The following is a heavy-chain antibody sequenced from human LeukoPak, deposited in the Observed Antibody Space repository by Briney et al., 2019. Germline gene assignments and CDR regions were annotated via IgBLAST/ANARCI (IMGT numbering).Heavy chain of an antibody. CDR2: ISSSGSTI. V-gene: IGHV3-48*03. CDR3: ARVLLGYCSSTSCYSPVDAFDI. CDR1: GFTFSSYE. J-gene: IGHJ3*02. D-gene: IGHD2-2*01. Sequence: QTGGSLRLSCAASGFTFSSYEMNWVRQAPGKRLEWVSYISSSGSTIYYADSVKGRFTISRDNAKNSLYLQMNSLRAEDTAVYYCARVLLGYCSSTSCYSPVDAFDIWGQGTMVTVSS.